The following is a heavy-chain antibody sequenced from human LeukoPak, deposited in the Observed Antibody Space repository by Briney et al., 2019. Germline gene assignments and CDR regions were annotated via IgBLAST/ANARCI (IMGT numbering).Heavy chain of an antibody. CDR1: GFTFSSYG. CDR2: IWYDGSNK. V-gene: IGHV3-33*01. D-gene: IGHD2-15*01. CDR3: ARDMGYCSGGSCYSGGFDY. J-gene: IGHJ4*02. Sequence: RGSLGLSCAASGFTFSSYGMHWVRQAPGKGLEWVAVIWYDGSNKYYADSVKGRFTISRDNSKNTLYLQMNSLRAEDTAVYYCARDMGYCSGGSCYSGGFDYWGQGTLVTVSS.